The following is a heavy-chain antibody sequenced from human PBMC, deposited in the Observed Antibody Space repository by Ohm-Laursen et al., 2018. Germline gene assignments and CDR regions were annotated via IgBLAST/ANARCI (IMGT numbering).Heavy chain of an antibody. Sequence: SLRLSCTASGFTFSSYAMSWVRQTPGKGLEWLSYITSGGGIIYSADSVKGRFTISRDNDEDTLYLQMNSLRAEDTAIYYCARHDSSDSPSHYYYYTMDVWGQGTLVTVSS. CDR3: ARHDSSDSPSHYYYYTMDV. CDR1: GFTFSSYA. D-gene: IGHD3-22*01. V-gene: IGHV3-11*01. CDR2: ITSGGGII. J-gene: IGHJ6*02.